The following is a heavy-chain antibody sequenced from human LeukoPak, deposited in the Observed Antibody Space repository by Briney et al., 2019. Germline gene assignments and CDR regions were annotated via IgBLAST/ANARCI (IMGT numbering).Heavy chain of an antibody. J-gene: IGHJ5*02. Sequence: GASVKVSCKASGYTFTGYYMHWVRQAPGQGLEWMGWINPNSGGTNYAQKFQGRVTMTRDTSISTAYMELSRLRSDDTAVYYRARDTPNSSGYYYNPWGQGTLVTVSS. CDR3: ARDTPNSSGYYYNP. CDR2: INPNSGGT. CDR1: GYTFTGYY. D-gene: IGHD3-22*01. V-gene: IGHV1-2*02.